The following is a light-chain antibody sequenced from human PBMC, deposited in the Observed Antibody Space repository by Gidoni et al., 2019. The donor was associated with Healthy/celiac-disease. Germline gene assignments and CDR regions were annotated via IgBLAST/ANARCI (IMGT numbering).Light chain of an antibody. CDR3: NSRDSSGNHLL. CDR2: GKN. V-gene: IGLV3-19*01. CDR1: SLRSYY. Sequence: SSELTQDPAVSVALGQTVRITCQGDSLRSYYANWYQQKPGKAPVLVIYGKNNRPSGIPDRFSGSSSGNTASLTITGAQAEDEADYYCNSRDSSGNHLLFGGGTKLTVL. J-gene: IGLJ2*01.